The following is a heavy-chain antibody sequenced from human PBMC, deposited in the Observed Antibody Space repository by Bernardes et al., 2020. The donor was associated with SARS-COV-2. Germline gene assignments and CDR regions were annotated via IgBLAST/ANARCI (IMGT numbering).Heavy chain of an antibody. V-gene: IGHV3-64D*06. CDR2: ISSSGGST. Sequence: GGSVRLSCSASGFTFSGYAMHWVRQAPGKGLEYVSGISSSGGSTYYADSVKGRFTISRDNSKNTLYLQMSSLRTDDTAVYFCGKERVSGWYDFDYWGQGILVTVSS. CDR1: GFTFSGYA. D-gene: IGHD6-19*01. CDR3: GKERVSGWYDFDY. J-gene: IGHJ4*02.